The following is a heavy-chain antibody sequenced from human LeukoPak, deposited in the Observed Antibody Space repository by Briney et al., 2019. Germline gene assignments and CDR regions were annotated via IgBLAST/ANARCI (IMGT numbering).Heavy chain of an antibody. CDR3: AKELYKWLRASDI. D-gene: IGHD5-12*01. CDR2: ISYDGSNK. Sequence: GKSLRLSCAASGFTFSGYPIHWVRQAPGKGLEWVAVISYDGSNKYYADSVKGRFTISRDNSKNTLYLQMNSLRAEDTAVYYCAKELYKWLRASDIWGQGTMVTVSS. V-gene: IGHV3-30-3*02. CDR1: GFTFSGYP. J-gene: IGHJ3*02.